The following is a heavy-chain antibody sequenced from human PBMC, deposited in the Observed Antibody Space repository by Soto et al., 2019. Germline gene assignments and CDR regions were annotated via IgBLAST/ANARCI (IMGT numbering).Heavy chain of an antibody. CDR3: AKPSSVVVPRANFDY. Sequence: SGGSLRLSCAASGFTFSSYAMSWVRQAPGKGLEWVSAISGSGGSTYYADSVKGRFTISRDNSKNTLYLQMNSLRAEDTAVYYCAKPSSVVVPRANFDYWGQGTLVTVSS. D-gene: IGHD3-22*01. J-gene: IGHJ4*02. CDR2: ISGSGGST. CDR1: GFTFSSYA. V-gene: IGHV3-23*01.